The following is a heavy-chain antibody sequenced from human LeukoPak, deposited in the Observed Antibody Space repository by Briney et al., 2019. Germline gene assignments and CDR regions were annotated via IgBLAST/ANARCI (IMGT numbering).Heavy chain of an antibody. CDR2: IRYDGSNK. Sequence: GGSLRLSCAASGFTFSSYGMHWVRQAPGKGLEWVAFIRYDGSNKYYADSVKGRFTISRDNSKNTLYLQMNSLRAEDTAVYYCAKDRGYDFWSGYLDYWGQGTLVTVSS. V-gene: IGHV3-30*02. CDR1: GFTFSSYG. CDR3: AKDRGYDFWSGYLDY. D-gene: IGHD3-3*01. J-gene: IGHJ4*02.